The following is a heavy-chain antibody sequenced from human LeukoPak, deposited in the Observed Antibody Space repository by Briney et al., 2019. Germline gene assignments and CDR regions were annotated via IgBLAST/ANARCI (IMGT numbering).Heavy chain of an antibody. J-gene: IGHJ4*02. D-gene: IGHD6-13*01. CDR1: GGSFSGYY. CDR3: ARRQQLVWGY. Sequence: SETLSLTCAVDGGSFSGYYWSWIRQPPGKEKEWIGEINHSGSTNYNPSLKSRVTISVDTSKNQFSLKLSSVTAADTAVYYCARRQQLVWGYWGQGTLVTVSS. V-gene: IGHV4-34*01. CDR2: INHSGST.